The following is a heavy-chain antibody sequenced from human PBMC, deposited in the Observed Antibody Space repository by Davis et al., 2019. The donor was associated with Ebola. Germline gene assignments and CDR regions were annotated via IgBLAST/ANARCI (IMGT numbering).Heavy chain of an antibody. CDR1: GGSFSGYY. J-gene: IGHJ4*02. Sequence: SETLSLTCAVYGGSFSGYYWTWIRQSPGRGLESIGEVSHTGSTNYNPSLKSRVTISVDISQNQFSLKLSSVTAADTAVYYCARGGYGGLYWGQGTLVTVSS. V-gene: IGHV4-34*01. CDR3: ARGGYGGLY. CDR2: VSHTGST. D-gene: IGHD4-23*01.